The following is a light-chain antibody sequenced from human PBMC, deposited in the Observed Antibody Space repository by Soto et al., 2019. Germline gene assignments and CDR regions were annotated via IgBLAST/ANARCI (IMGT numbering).Light chain of an antibody. Sequence: QSALTQPASVSGSLGQSITISCSATSSDISPYNYVSWYQQNPGKAPQLIIYEVSYRPSGISDRFSGSKSGNTASLTIAGVQAEDEADYYCSSYTLDSIRAFGTGTK. CDR3: SSYTLDSIRA. CDR2: EVS. J-gene: IGLJ1*01. CDR1: SSDISPYNY. V-gene: IGLV2-14*01.